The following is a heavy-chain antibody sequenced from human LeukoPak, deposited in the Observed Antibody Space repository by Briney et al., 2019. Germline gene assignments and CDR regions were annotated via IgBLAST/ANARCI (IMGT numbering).Heavy chain of an antibody. CDR1: GFTFSSYG. J-gene: IGHJ4*02. V-gene: IGHV3-30*02. CDR3: ATRGGGYKNLDY. Sequence: PGGSLRLSCAASGFTFSSYGMHWVRQAPGKGLEWVAFIRYDGSNKYYADSVKGRFTITRDNSKNTLYLQMNSLRAEDTAVYYCATRGGGYKNLDYWGQGTLVTVSS. D-gene: IGHD5-24*01. CDR2: IRYDGSNK.